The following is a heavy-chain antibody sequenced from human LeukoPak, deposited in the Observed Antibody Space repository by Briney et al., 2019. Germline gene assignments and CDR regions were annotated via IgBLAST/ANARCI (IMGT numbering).Heavy chain of an antibody. D-gene: IGHD3-22*01. J-gene: IGHJ4*02. CDR2: ISGSGDYT. CDR1: GFTFNNYA. Sequence: GGSLRLSCAASGFTFNNYAMSWVRQAPGKGLEWVSSISGSGDYTFYADSVKGRFTISRDNSKDTLYLQMNSLRVEDTAIYYCAKDRPNYYGTNGHYYTRNGDYWGQGTLVTASS. V-gene: IGHV3-23*01. CDR3: AKDRPNYYGTNGHYYTRNGDY.